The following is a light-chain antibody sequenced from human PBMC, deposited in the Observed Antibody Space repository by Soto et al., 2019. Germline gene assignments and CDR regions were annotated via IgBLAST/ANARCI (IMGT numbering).Light chain of an antibody. CDR2: LNSDGSH. V-gene: IGLV4-69*01. CDR3: QTWGTGVQV. CDR1: SGHSSYA. J-gene: IGLJ3*02. Sequence: QTVVTQSPSASASLGASVKLTCTLRSGHSSYAIAWHQQQPEKGPRYLMRLNSDGSHNKGDGIPDRFSGSSSGAERYLTISRRLSEYGADYYCQTWGTGVQVFGGGTKLTVL.